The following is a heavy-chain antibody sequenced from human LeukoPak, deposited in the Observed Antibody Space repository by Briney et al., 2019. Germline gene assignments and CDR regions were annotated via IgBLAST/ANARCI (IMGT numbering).Heavy chain of an antibody. CDR1: GFTFSSYE. CDR2: ISGSGGST. Sequence: PGGSLRLSCAASGFTFSSYEMNWVRQAPGKGLEWVSAISGSGGSTYYADSVKGRFTISRDNSKNTLYLQMNSLRAEDTAVYYCAKALGAGGKHSLDYWGQGTLVTVSS. D-gene: IGHD6-25*01. CDR3: AKALGAGGKHSLDY. V-gene: IGHV3-23*01. J-gene: IGHJ4*02.